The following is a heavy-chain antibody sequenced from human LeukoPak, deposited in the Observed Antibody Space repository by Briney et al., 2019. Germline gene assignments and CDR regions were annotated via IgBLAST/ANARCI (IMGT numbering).Heavy chain of an antibody. CDR2: IWYDGSNK. CDR3: AKDLLVGASLFDY. D-gene: IGHD1-26*01. J-gene: IGHJ4*02. CDR1: GFTFSSYG. V-gene: IGHV3-33*06. Sequence: GRSLRLSCAASGFTFSSYGMHWVRQAPGKGLEWVAVIWYDGSNKYYADSVKGRFTISRDNSKNTLYLQMNSLRAEDTAVYYYAKDLLVGASLFDYWGQGTLVTVSS.